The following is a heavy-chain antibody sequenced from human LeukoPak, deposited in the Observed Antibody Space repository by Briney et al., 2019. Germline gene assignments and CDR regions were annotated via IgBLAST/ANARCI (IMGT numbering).Heavy chain of an antibody. CDR3: ARVLPDSSGYEAFDI. CDR2: INHSGST. Sequence: PSETLSLTCAVYGGSFSGYYWSWIRQPPGKGLEWSGEINHSGSTNYNPSLKSQVTISVDTSKNQFSLKLSSVTAADTAVYYCARVLPDSSGYEAFDIWGQGTMVTVSS. D-gene: IGHD3-22*01. CDR1: GGSFSGYY. V-gene: IGHV4-34*01. J-gene: IGHJ3*02.